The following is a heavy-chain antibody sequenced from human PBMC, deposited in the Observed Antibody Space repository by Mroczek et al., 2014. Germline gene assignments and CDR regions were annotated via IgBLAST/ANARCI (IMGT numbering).Heavy chain of an antibody. CDR1: GGSLTSGSYY. Sequence: QVQLQQSGPGLVKPSETLSLTCTVSGGSLTSGSYYWSWIRQPAGKGLEWIGRIYTSGSTNYNPSLKSRVTISVDTSKNQFSLKLNSVTAADTAVYYCGREVRDTVVVIDYYSYYIDVWGKGTTVTVSS. CDR2: IYTSGST. V-gene: IGHV4-61*02. J-gene: IGHJ6*03. D-gene: IGHD5-18*01. CDR3: GREVRDTVVVIDYYSYYIDV.